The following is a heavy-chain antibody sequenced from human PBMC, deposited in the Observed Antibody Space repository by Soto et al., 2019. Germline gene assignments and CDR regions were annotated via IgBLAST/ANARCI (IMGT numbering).Heavy chain of an antibody. D-gene: IGHD2-2*01. CDR3: ARDTGPMPSYFDY. V-gene: IGHV3-30*03. J-gene: IGHJ4*02. CDR1: GFTFSSYG. Sequence: QVQLVESGGGVVQPGRSLRLSCAASGFTFSSYGMHWVRQAPGKGLEWVAVISYDGSNKYYVDSVKGRFTISRDNSKNTLYLQMNSLRAEDTAVYYCARDTGPMPSYFDYWGQGTLVTVSS. CDR2: ISYDGSNK.